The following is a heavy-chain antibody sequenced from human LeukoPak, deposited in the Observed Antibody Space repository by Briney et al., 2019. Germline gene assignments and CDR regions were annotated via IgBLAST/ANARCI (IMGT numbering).Heavy chain of an antibody. D-gene: IGHD1-1*01. J-gene: IGHJ4*02. CDR3: ARLQLERQN. CDR2: INHSGST. Sequence: SETLSLTCTVSGGSISSYYWSWIRQPPAKGLEWIGEINHSGSTNYNPSLKSRVTISVDTSKNQFSLKLSSVTAADTAVYYCARLQLERQNWGQGTLVTVSS. CDR1: GGSISSYY. V-gene: IGHV4-34*01.